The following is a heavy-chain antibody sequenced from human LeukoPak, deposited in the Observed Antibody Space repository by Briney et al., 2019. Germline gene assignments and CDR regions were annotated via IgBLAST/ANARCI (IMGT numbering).Heavy chain of an antibody. J-gene: IGHJ5*02. CDR1: GYSISSGYY. D-gene: IGHD6-19*01. CDR3: ARSLQWLVRGGPSWFDP. CDR2: IYHGGST. Sequence: SETLSLTCAVSGYSISSGYYWGWIRQPPGKGLEWIGSIYHGGSTYYNPSLKSRVTISVDTSKNQFSLKLSSVTAADTAVYYCARSLQWLVRGGPSWFDPWGQGTLVTVSS. V-gene: IGHV4-38-2*01.